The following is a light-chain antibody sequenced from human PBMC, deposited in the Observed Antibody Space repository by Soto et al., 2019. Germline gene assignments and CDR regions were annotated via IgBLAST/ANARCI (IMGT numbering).Light chain of an antibody. CDR3: QQYDTSPPT. V-gene: IGKV3-20*01. J-gene: IGKJ5*01. Sequence: MVLTQSPGTLSLSPGERATLSCRASQPITSRYLAWYQHQPGQAPRLLIYRTFARAPGIADRFSGGGSATDFTLPISRLEREDFAVYSCQQYDTSPPTFGQGTRLDMK. CDR1: QPITSRY. CDR2: RTF.